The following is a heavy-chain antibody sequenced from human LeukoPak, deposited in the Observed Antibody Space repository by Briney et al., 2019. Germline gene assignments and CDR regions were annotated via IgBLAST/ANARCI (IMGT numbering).Heavy chain of an antibody. V-gene: IGHV3-53*01. J-gene: IGHJ3*02. CDR3: ARDRDYYDSSGYYIDEAFDI. Sequence: GGSLRLSCSFSGLIATSNYMAWVRQSPGKGLQWISFIYGGGNTLYADSVRDRFTISRDNSKNTLYLQMISLRAEDTAIYYCARDRDYYDSSGYYIDEAFDIWGQGTMVTVSS. D-gene: IGHD3-22*01. CDR1: GLIATSNY. CDR2: IYGGGNT.